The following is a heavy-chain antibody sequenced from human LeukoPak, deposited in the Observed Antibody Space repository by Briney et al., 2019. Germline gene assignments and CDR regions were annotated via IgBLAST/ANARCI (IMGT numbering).Heavy chain of an antibody. CDR1: GFTFINYG. CDR3: ARGGSYLSAFDI. V-gene: IGHV3-NL1*01. J-gene: IGHJ3*02. Sequence: GGSLRLSCAASGFTFINYGMHWVRQAPGKGLEWVSIIYSGGSTFYADSVKGRFTISRDNSKNTLYLQMNSLRAEDTAVYYCARGGSYLSAFDIWGQGTMVTVSS. D-gene: IGHD1-26*01. CDR2: IYSGGST.